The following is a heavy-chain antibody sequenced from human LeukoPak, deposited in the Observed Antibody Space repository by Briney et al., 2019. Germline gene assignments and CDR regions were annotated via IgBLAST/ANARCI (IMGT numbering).Heavy chain of an antibody. CDR3: ASSQTDVDAFDV. Sequence: SETLSLTCTVSGGSISSYYWSWIRQPPGKGLEWIGEIYHSGSTNYNPSLKSRVTISVDKSKNQFSLKLSSVTAADTAVYYCASSQTDVDAFDVWGQGTMVTVSS. D-gene: IGHD2-21*02. CDR1: GGSISSYY. V-gene: IGHV4-59*12. J-gene: IGHJ3*01. CDR2: IYHSGST.